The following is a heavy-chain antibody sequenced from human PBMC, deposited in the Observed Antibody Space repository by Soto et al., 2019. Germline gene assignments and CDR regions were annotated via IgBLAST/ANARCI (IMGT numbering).Heavy chain of an antibody. Sequence: GGSLRLSCAASGFIFSSYTMHWVRQAPGKGLEWVGVITYDGSNQYYADSVKGRFTISRDNSRNMLFLQMNSLTAEDTAVYYCANGRATYGLLTHDYWGQGTLVTVSS. V-gene: IGHV3-30-3*01. CDR2: ITYDGSNQ. CDR3: ANGRATYGLLTHDY. CDR1: GFIFSSYT. J-gene: IGHJ4*02. D-gene: IGHD3-10*01.